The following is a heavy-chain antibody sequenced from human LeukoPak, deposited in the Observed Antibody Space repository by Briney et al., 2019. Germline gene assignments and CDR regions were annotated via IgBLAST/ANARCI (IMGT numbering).Heavy chain of an antibody. J-gene: IGHJ4*02. V-gene: IGHV4-59*08. CDR3: ARHGGYHSPIDY. CDR1: GGSISSYY. CDR2: IYYSGST. D-gene: IGHD3-22*01. Sequence: SETLSLTCTVSGGSISSYYWSWIRQPPGKGLEWIGYIYYSGSTNYNPSLKSRVTISVDTSKNQFSLKLSSVTAADTAVYYCARHGGYHSPIDYWGQGTLVTVSS.